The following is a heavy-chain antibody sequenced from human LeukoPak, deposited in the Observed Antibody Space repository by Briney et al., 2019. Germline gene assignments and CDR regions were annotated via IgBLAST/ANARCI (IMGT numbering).Heavy chain of an antibody. CDR2: ISGDGGRT. CDR1: GITFDDYA. V-gene: IGHV3-43*02. J-gene: IGHJ4*02. Sequence: GGSLRLSCAASGITFDDYAMHWVRQAPGKGLEWVSLISGDGGRTSYADSVKGRFTISRDNSKNSLFLQMNSLRTADTALYYCAKEKFQFFYDSSGYYHNYFDYWGQGTLVTVSS. D-gene: IGHD3-22*01. CDR3: AKEKFQFFYDSSGYYHNYFDY.